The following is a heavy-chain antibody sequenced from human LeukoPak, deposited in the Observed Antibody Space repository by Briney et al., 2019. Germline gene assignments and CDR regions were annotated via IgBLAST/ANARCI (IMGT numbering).Heavy chain of an antibody. CDR1: GYTFTDYG. V-gene: IGHV1-18*01. CDR2: INTHNGNT. D-gene: IGHD6-19*01. CDR3: ARSSGWYDY. Sequence: ASVKVSCRASGYTFTDYGISWVRQAPGEGLEWMGWINTHNGNTNYAQNLQGRVTMTTDTSTSTAYMELRSLRSDDTAVYYCARSSGWYDYWGQEPWSPSPQ. J-gene: IGHJ4*01.